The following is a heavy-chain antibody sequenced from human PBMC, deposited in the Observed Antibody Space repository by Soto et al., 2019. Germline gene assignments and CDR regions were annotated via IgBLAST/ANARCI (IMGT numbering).Heavy chain of an antibody. V-gene: IGHV3-21*01. CDR1: GFTFSSYS. CDR3: ARDLKDIVVVVPATLYY. J-gene: IGHJ4*02. D-gene: IGHD2-15*01. CDR2: ISSSSSYI. Sequence: EVQLVESGGGLVKPGGSLRLSCAASGFTFSSYSMNWVRQAPGKGLEWVSSISSSSSYIYYADSVKGRFTISRDNAKNSLYLQMNSMRAEDTAVYYCARDLKDIVVVVPATLYYWGQGTLVNVS.